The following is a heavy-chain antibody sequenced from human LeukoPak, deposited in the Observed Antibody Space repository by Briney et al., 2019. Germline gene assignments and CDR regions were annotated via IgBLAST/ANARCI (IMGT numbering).Heavy chain of an antibody. CDR1: GFTFSNYG. Sequence: GGSLRLSCAASGFTFSNYGMNWVRQAPGKGLEWVSGITGNGGTTYYADSVKGRFTISRDNSKNTLYLQMNSLRAEDTAVYYCAKSGLNRFDYWGQGTLVTVSS. CDR3: AKSGLNRFDY. J-gene: IGHJ4*02. V-gene: IGHV3-23*01. D-gene: IGHD2-15*01. CDR2: ITGNGGTT.